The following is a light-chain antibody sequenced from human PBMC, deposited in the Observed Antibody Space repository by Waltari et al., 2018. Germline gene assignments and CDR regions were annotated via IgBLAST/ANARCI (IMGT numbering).Light chain of an antibody. J-gene: IGLJ2*01. V-gene: IGLV1-40*01. CDR1: KSNTGAEFD. CDR2: IFS. Sequence: QTVLTQPPPTSGAPRPSVTIPCSGPKSNTGAEFDVHWYQQFPGTAPKLLLHIFSTRPSGVSDRFSGFKSGASASLVITGLQAEDEAMYYCQSYDTTLSAVVFGGGTRLTV. CDR3: QSYDTTLSAVV.